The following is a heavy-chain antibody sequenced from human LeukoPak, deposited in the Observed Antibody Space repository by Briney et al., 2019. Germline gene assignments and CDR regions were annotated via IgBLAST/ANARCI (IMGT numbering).Heavy chain of an antibody. V-gene: IGHV4-4*07. CDR1: GGSINSYY. J-gene: IGHJ4*02. CDR3: MRVQGFMVY. Sequence: PSETLSLTCTVSGGSINSYYRGWVWQPAGKGLEWISRIYTSGSTNYNPSLKSRVTMSVDASKTQFSLNLTSVTAADTAVYLCMRVQGFMVYSGQGALVTVSS. CDR2: IYTSGST. D-gene: IGHD3-10*01.